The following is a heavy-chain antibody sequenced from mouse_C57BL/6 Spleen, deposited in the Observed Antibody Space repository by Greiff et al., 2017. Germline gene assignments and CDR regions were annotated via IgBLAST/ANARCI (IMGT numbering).Heavy chain of an antibody. V-gene: IGHV1-81*01. CDR2: IYPRGGYT. J-gene: IGHJ4*01. CDR3: ARRGLTTEAATGAMDY. Sequence: VKLMESGAELVRPGASVKLSCKASGYTFTSYGICWVKQRTGQGLEWIGEIYPRGGYTYYNEKFKGKDTMAADKSSSTAYMEIRSLTSEDSAVYFYARRGLTTEAATGAMDYWGQGTSVTVSA. CDR1: GYTFTSYG. D-gene: IGHD1-1*01.